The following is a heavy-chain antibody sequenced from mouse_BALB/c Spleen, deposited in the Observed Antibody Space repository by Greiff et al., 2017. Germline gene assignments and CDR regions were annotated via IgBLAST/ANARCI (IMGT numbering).Heavy chain of an antibody. Sequence: QVQLQQSGAELVRPGASVKMSCKASGYTFTSYTMHWVKQRPGQGLEWIGYINPSSGYTNYNQKFKDKATLTADKSSSTAYMQLSSLTSEDSAVYYCARGECHGWYLDDWGAGTTVTVAA. CDR3: ARGECHGWYLDD. CDR1: GYTFTSYT. J-gene: IGHJ1*01. CDR2: INPSSGYT. V-gene: IGHV1-4*01.